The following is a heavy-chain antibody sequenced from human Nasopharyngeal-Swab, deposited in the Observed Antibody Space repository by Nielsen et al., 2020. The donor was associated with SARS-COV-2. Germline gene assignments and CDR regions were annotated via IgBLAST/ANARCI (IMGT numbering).Heavy chain of an antibody. CDR1: GGSVSTHRHY. Sequence: SETLSLPCTVSGGSVSTHRHYWSWIRQPPGKSLEWIGYTYYSGSTNYNPSLKSRVTISDDKSKNQFSLSLTSVTAADTAVYYCARDRALGGYYDVWGRGTLVTVSS. V-gene: IGHV4-61*01. D-gene: IGHD7-27*01. CDR2: TYYSGST. CDR3: ARDRALGGYYDV. J-gene: IGHJ2*01.